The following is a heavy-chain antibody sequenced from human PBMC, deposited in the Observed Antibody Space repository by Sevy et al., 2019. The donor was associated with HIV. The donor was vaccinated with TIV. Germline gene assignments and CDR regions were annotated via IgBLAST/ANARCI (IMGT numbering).Heavy chain of an antibody. CDR3: ARGSVDTAMEGYFDY. V-gene: IGHV3-30-3*01. J-gene: IGHJ4*02. CDR1: GFTFSSYA. Sequence: GGSLRLSCAASGFTFSSYAMHWVRQAPGKGLEWVAVISYDGSNKYYADSVKGRFIISRDNSKNTLYLQMNSLRAEDTAVYYCARGSVDTAMEGYFDYWGQGTLVTVSS. D-gene: IGHD5-18*01. CDR2: ISYDGSNK.